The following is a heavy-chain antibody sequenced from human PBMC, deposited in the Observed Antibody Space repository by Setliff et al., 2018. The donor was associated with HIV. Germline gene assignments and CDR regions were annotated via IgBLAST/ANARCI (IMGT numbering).Heavy chain of an antibody. J-gene: IGHJ4*02. CDR3: ARKGD. CDR2: INSYGSST. V-gene: IGHV3-48*03. Sequence: GGSLRLSCAASGFKFGDFYMNWVRQAPGKGLEWVSYINSYGSSTYYADSVKGRFTISRDNAKNSLYLQMNSLRAEDTAVYYCARKGDWGQGTLVTVSS. CDR1: GFKFGDFY.